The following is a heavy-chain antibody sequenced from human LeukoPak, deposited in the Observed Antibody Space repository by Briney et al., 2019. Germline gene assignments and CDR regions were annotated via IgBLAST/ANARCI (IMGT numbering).Heavy chain of an antibody. CDR2: IIPIFGTA. CDR3: ARAGLGLGELNWFDP. V-gene: IGHV1-69*13. J-gene: IGHJ5*02. CDR1: GYTFTSYG. D-gene: IGHD3-10*01. Sequence: SVKVSCKASGYTFTSYGISWVRQAPGQGLEWMGGIIPIFGTANYAQKFQGRVTITADESTSTAYMELSSLRSEDTAVYYCARAGLGLGELNWFDPWGQGTLVTVST.